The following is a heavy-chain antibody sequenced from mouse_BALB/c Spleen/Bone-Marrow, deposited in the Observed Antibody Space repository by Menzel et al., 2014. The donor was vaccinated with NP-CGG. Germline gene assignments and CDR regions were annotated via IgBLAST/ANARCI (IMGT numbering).Heavy chain of an antibody. J-gene: IGHJ4*01. V-gene: IGHV1-80*01. CDR1: GYTFSSYC. CDR3: SRWSIGDALDY. Sequence: VQLQQSGADFVRPGSSVRLSCTASGYTFSSYCMHWVKQRPGQGLEWIGKIDPGDGYTNYNENFRGKATLTADTSSTTPYMQLSSLTAEDSAVYLCSRWSIGDALDYWGQGTTVTVSS. CDR2: IDPGDGYT.